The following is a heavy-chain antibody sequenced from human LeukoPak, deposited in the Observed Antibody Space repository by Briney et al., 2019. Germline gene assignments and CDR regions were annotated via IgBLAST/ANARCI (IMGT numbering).Heavy chain of an antibody. CDR1: GFTVSSNY. D-gene: IGHD3-22*01. V-gene: IGHV3-53*01. J-gene: IGHJ4*02. Sequence: GGSLRLSCAASGFTVSSNYMSWVRQAPGKGLEWVSVIYSGGSTYYADSVKGRFTISRDNSKNTLYLQMNSLRAEDTAVYYCAKRKGDSSAQDFDYWGQGTLVTVSS. CDR2: IYSGGST. CDR3: AKRKGDSSAQDFDY.